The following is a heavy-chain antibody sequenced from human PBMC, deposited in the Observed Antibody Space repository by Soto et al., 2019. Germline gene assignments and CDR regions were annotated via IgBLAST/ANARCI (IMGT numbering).Heavy chain of an antibody. CDR2: ISWNSGSI. CDR1: GFTFDDYA. J-gene: IGHJ4*02. Sequence: EVQLVESGGGLVQPGRSLRLSCAASGFTFDDYAMHWVRQAPGKGLEWVSGISWNSGSIGYADSVKGRFTISRDNAKNSLYLQMNSLRAEDTALYYCAKAIAARRGGFDYWGQGTLVTVSS. CDR3: AKAIAARRGGFDY. D-gene: IGHD6-6*01. V-gene: IGHV3-9*01.